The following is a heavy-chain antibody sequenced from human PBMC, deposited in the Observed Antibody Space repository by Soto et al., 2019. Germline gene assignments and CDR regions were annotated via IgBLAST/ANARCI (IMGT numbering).Heavy chain of an antibody. D-gene: IGHD2-2*01. CDR3: ARSLVVVPAAMRGVSGITGTTGY. CDR1: GYSFTSYW. CDR2: IDPSDSYT. V-gene: IGHV5-10-1*01. J-gene: IGHJ4*02. Sequence: PGESLKISSKGSGYSFTSYWISWVRQMPGKGLEWMGRIDPSDSYTNYSPSFQGHVTISADKSISTAYLQWSSLKASDTAMYYCARSLVVVPAAMRGVSGITGTTGYWGQGTLVTVSS.